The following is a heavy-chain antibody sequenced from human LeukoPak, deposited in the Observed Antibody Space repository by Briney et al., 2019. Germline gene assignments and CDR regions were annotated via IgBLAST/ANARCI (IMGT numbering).Heavy chain of an antibody. CDR2: IIPIFGTA. Sequence: GDSVKVSCKASGYTFTSFGINWVRQAPGQGLEWMGGIIPIFGTANYAQKFQGRVTITADKSTSTAYMELSSLRSEDTAVYYCARSDYSNSLVPDYWGQGTLVTVSS. J-gene: IGHJ4*02. D-gene: IGHD4-11*01. V-gene: IGHV1-69*06. CDR3: ARSDYSNSLVPDY. CDR1: GYTFTSFG.